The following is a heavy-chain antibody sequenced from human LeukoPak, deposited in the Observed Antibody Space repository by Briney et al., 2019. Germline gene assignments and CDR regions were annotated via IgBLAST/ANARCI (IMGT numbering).Heavy chain of an antibody. CDR3: AKGSTAAGTPFDS. Sequence: PGGSLRLSCAASGFTFSRYAMSWVRQAPGKGLEWVSDISGSSDSTYYADSVKGRFTISRDNSKNTLYLEMNRLRAEDTAVYNCAKGSTAAGTPFDSWGQGTLVTVSS. CDR2: ISGSSDST. D-gene: IGHD1-14*01. J-gene: IGHJ4*02. CDR1: GFTFSRYA. V-gene: IGHV3-23*01.